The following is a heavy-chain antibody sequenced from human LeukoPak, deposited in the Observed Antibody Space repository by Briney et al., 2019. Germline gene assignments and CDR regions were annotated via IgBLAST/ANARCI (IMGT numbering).Heavy chain of an antibody. CDR1: GYTFTNYG. J-gene: IGHJ4*02. CDR3: ARGSAAPDY. Sequence: GASVKVSCKTSGYTFTNYGLTWVRQAPGQGLEWMGWISPNNGNTNYAQNFQERVTMTTDRSTNTAYMELRSLRSDDTAVYYCARGSAAPDYWGQGTLVSVS. V-gene: IGHV1-18*01. CDR2: ISPNNGNT. D-gene: IGHD6-13*01.